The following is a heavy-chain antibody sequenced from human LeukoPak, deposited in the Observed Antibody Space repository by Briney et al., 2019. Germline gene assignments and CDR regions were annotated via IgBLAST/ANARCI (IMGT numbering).Heavy chain of an antibody. V-gene: IGHV4-59*01. J-gene: IGHJ4*02. CDR3: ARATPWLLPGY. Sequence: SETLSLTCTLSGGSISSYYCRRVRQPPAKELEWMGHIYDTGNTNYNPSLESRVTISVDTSKNQFSLRLTSVTAADTAVYFCARATPWLLPGYWGQGSLVTVSS. D-gene: IGHD3-22*01. CDR1: GGSISSYY. CDR2: IYDTGNT.